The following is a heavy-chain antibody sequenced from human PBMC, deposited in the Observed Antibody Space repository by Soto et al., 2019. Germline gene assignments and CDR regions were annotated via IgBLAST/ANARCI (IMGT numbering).Heavy chain of an antibody. CDR1: GGSISSSSYY. J-gene: IGHJ4*02. CDR2: IYYSVST. CDR3: ASPVGARPHGYFDY. Sequence: PSETLSLTCTVYGGSISSSSYYWGWIRQPPGKGLEWIGIIYYSVSTYYNPSLKSRVTISVDTSKNQFSLKLSSVTAADTAVYYCASPVGARPHGYFDYWGQGTLVTVSS. D-gene: IGHD1-26*01. V-gene: IGHV4-39*01.